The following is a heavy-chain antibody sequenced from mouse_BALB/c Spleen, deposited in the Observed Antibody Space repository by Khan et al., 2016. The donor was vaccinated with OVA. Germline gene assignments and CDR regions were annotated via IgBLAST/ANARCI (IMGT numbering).Heavy chain of an antibody. Sequence: VQLQESGPGLVAPSQSLSITCTVSGFSLSRYNIHWVRQPPGKGLEWRGMIWGGGAPAYISTLKSRLNISKDNSKSQVFLKMNSLQTDDTAMYYCARAYYRYDGYYAMDYWGQGTSVTVSS. CDR2: IWGGGAP. CDR1: GFSLSRYN. J-gene: IGHJ4*01. D-gene: IGHD2-14*01. CDR3: ARAYYRYDGYYAMDY. V-gene: IGHV2-6-4*01.